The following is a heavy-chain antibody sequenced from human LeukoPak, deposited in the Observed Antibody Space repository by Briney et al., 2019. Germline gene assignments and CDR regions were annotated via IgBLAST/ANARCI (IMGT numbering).Heavy chain of an antibody. D-gene: IGHD3-22*01. J-gene: IGHJ4*02. CDR2: IYPSGST. V-gene: IGHV4-4*07. CDR1: GGSISSYY. Sequence: SETLSLTCTVSGGSISSYYWSWIRQPAGKGLEWIGRIYPSGSTNYSPSLKSRVAMSIDTSKRQFSLKLNSVTAADTAVYYCAREPYDSSGYQSYFDYWGQGTLVTVSS. CDR3: AREPYDSSGYQSYFDY.